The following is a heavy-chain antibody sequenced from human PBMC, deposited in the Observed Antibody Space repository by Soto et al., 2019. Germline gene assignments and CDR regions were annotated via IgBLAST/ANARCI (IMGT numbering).Heavy chain of an antibody. J-gene: IGHJ5*02. D-gene: IGHD3-22*01. CDR1: GYTFTSYV. Sequence: ASVKVSCKASGYTFTSYVMHWVRQAPGQGLEWMGWISTYNGNTNYAQKLQGRVTMTTDTSTSTAYMELRSLRSDDTAVYYCASTYYDSSGYYGWFDPWGQGTLVTVSS. CDR3: ASTYYDSSGYYGWFDP. V-gene: IGHV1-18*01. CDR2: ISTYNGNT.